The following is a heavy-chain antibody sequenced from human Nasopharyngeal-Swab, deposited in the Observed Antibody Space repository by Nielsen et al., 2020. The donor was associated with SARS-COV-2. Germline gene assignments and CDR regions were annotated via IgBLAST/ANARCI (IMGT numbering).Heavy chain of an antibody. V-gene: IGHV3-9*01. Sequence: GGSLRLSCAASGFTFDDYAMHWVLQAPGKGLEWVSGISWNSGSIGYADSVKGRFTISRDNSKNTLYLQMNSLRAEDTAVYYCASPKTFYGGNTGVDRAFDIWGQGTMVTVSS. CDR3: ASPKTFYGGNTGVDRAFDI. CDR2: ISWNSGSI. J-gene: IGHJ3*02. CDR1: GFTFDDYA. D-gene: IGHD4-23*01.